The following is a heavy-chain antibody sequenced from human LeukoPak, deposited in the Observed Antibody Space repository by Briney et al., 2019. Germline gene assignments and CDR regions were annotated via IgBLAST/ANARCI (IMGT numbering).Heavy chain of an antibody. CDR3: ARDPSSGWTSRGTFDY. J-gene: IGHJ4*02. CDR2: ISSSSYI. V-gene: IGHV3-21*01. D-gene: IGHD6-19*01. CDR1: GFTFSSYS. Sequence: GGSLRLSCAASGFTFSSYSMNWVRQAPGKGLEWVSSISSSSYIYYAVSVKGRFTISRDNAKNSLYLQMNSLRAEDTAVYYCARDPSSGWTSRGTFDYWGQGTLVTVSS.